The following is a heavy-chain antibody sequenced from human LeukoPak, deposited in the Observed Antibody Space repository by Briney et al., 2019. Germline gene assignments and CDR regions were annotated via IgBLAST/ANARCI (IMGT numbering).Heavy chain of an antibody. V-gene: IGHV3-30*03. Sequence: GGSLRLSCAASGFTFSSYGMHWVRQAPGKGLEWVAVISYDGSNKYYADSVKGRFTISRDNSKNTLYLQMNSLRAEDTAVCYSATHSSSGGFDYWGQGTLVTVSS. CDR3: ATHSSSGGFDY. D-gene: IGHD6-13*01. J-gene: IGHJ4*02. CDR1: GFTFSSYG. CDR2: ISYDGSNK.